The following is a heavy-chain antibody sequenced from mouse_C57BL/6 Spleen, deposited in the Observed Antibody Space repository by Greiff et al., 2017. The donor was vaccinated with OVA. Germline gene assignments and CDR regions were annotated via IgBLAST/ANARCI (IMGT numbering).Heavy chain of an antibody. CDR3: ARGGTAQATSFDY. CDR1: GYAFSSYW. D-gene: IGHD3-2*02. V-gene: IGHV1-80*01. Sequence: QVQLKESGAELVKPGASVKISCKASGYAFSSYWMNWVKQRPGKGLEWIGQIYPGDGDTNYNGKFKGKATLTADKSSSTAYMQLSSLTSEDSAVYFCARGGTAQATSFDYWGQGTTLTVSS. CDR2: IYPGDGDT. J-gene: IGHJ2*01.